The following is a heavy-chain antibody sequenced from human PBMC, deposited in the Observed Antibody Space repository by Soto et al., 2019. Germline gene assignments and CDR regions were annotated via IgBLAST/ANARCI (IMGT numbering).Heavy chain of an antibody. CDR1: GGSISSSSYY. CDR2: IFYSGST. V-gene: IGHV4-39*02. D-gene: IGHD2-8*02. Sequence: PSETLSLTCTVSGGSISSSSYYWGWIRQPPGKGLEWIGSIFYSGSTYYNPSLKSRVTISVDTSKNQFSLKLSSVTAADTAVYYCARDKITGLFDYWGQGTLVTDSS. CDR3: ARDKITGLFDY. J-gene: IGHJ4*02.